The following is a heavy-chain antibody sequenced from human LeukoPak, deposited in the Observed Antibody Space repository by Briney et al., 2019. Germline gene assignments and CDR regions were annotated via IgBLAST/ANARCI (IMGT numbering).Heavy chain of an antibody. CDR1: GGTFSSYA. CDR2: IIPIFGTA. J-gene: IGHJ4*02. Sequence: ASVKVSCKASGGTFSSYAISWVRQAPGQGLEWMGGIIPIFGTATYAQKFQGRVTITADESTSTAYMELSSLRSEDTAVYYCAGDSGSSGYPAWFDYWGQGTLVTVSS. V-gene: IGHV1-69*01. CDR3: AGDSGSSGYPAWFDY. D-gene: IGHD3-22*01.